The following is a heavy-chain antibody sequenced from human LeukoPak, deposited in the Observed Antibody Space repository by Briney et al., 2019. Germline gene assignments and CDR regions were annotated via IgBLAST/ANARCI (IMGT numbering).Heavy chain of an antibody. CDR3: ARDPGDVRDY. CDR1: GFTFSSFS. CDR2: ISSTSSTI. V-gene: IGHV3-48*04. J-gene: IGHJ4*02. D-gene: IGHD7-27*01. Sequence: PGGSLRLSCVASGFTFSSFSMDWVRQAPGKGLEWVSYISSTSSTIYYADSVKGRFTISRDNAKNSLYLQMNSLRAEDTAVYYCARDPGDVRDYWGQGTLVTVSS.